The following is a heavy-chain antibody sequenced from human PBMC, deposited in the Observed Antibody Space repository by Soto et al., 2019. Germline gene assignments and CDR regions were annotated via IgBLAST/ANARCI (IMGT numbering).Heavy chain of an antibody. Sequence: QVQLVQSGAEVKKPGSSVKVSCKASGDTFSTYTITWIRQAPGQGLEWMGGIIPRSATSKYAQKLQGIVTSTTDESNTTVYKELSTLRPENTAVYYCAREGLVLVPTTGNADYYYYAMDVWGQGTTVTVSS. CDR2: IIPRSATS. CDR3: AREGLVLVPTTGNADYYYYAMDV. D-gene: IGHD2-8*02. V-gene: IGHV1-69*05. CDR1: GDTFSTYT. J-gene: IGHJ6*02.